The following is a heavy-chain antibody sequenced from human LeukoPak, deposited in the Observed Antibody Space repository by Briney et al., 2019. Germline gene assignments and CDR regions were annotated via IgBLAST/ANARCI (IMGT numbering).Heavy chain of an antibody. CDR3: ARDQLRFLVPSGGTYAFDI. J-gene: IGHJ3*02. V-gene: IGHV1-18*01. Sequence: ASVKVSCKAPANTFARIGLSWVRQAPGQGLEWMGWITTYNRNTQYAQKFQDRVTMTIGTSTSTAFMELRSLRSDDTAVYYCARDQLRFLVPSGGTYAFDIWGQGTVVTVSS. D-gene: IGHD3-3*01. CDR2: ITTYNRNT. CDR1: ANTFARIG.